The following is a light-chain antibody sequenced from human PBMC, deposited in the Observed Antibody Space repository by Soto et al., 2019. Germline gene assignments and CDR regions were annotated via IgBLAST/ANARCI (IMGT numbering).Light chain of an antibody. CDR3: QQYNTWLWT. V-gene: IGKV3-15*01. CDR2: GAS. Sequence: EVVMTQSPATLSVSPGERVTLSCRASQSINAHLAWYQQKPGQAPRLLIHGASTRATGIPARFSGSGFGTEFIFTIFSLXSEDFAVYYCQQYNTWLWTFGQGTKVEIQ. J-gene: IGKJ1*01. CDR1: QSINAH.